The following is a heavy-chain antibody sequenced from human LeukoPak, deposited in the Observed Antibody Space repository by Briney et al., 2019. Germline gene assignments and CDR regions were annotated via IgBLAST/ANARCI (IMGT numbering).Heavy chain of an antibody. J-gene: IGHJ4*02. D-gene: IGHD3-22*01. CDR2: IYSGGST. Sequence: GGSLRLSCAASGFTFSSNYMSWVRQAPGKGLEWVSVIYSGGSTYYADSVKGRFTISRDNSKNTLYLQMNSLRAEDTAVYYCARDRYDSSGYFYPFDYWGQGTLVTVSS. CDR3: ARDRYDSSGYFYPFDY. CDR1: GFTFSSNY. V-gene: IGHV3-53*01.